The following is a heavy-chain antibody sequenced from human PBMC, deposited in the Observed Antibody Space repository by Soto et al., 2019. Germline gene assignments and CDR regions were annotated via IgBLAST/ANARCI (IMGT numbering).Heavy chain of an antibody. V-gene: IGHV5-51*01. CDR3: AREVATTTSERRTPYYFDY. CDR2: IYPGDSDT. D-gene: IGHD5-12*01. J-gene: IGHJ4*02. CDR1: GYSFTSYW. Sequence: PGESLKISCKGSGYSFTSYWIGWVRQMPGKGLEWMGIIYPGDSDTRYSPSFQGQVTISADKSISTAYLQWSSLKASDTAMYYCAREVATTTSERRTPYYFDYWGQGTLVTVSS.